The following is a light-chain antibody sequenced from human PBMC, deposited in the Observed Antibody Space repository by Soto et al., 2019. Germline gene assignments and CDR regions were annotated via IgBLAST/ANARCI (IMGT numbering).Light chain of an antibody. J-gene: IGKJ4*01. CDR2: AAS. V-gene: IGKV1-9*01. CDR1: QGISSY. CDR3: QQLNSYPFLT. Sequence: DIQLTQSPSFLSASVGDRVTITCRASQGISSYLAWYQQKPGKAPKLLIYAASTLQSVVPSRFSGSGSGTEITLTISSLQPEDFATYYCQQLNSYPFLTFGGGTKVEIK.